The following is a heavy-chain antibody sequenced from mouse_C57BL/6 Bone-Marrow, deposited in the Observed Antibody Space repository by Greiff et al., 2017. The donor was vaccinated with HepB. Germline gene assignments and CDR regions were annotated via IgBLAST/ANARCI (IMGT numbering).Heavy chain of an antibody. V-gene: IGHV14-4*01. CDR2: IDPENGDT. Sequence: VQQQQSGAELVRPGASVKLSCTASGFNIKDDYMHWVKQRPEQGLEWIGWIDPENGDTEYASKFQGKATITADTSSNTAYLQLSSLTSEDTAVYYGTTLYYSNPYYFDYWGQGTTLTVSS. D-gene: IGHD2-5*01. CDR3: TTLYYSNPYYFDY. CDR1: GFNIKDDY. J-gene: IGHJ2*01.